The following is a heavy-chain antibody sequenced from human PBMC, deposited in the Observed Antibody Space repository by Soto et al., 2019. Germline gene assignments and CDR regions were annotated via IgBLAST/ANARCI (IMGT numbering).Heavy chain of an antibody. CDR2: IYPGDSDT. CDR3: ARLSPSVLDGYNPIYY. V-gene: IGHV5-51*01. CDR1: GYSFTSYW. J-gene: IGHJ4*02. Sequence: EVQLVQSGAEVKKPGESLKISCKGSGYSFTSYWIGWVRQMPGKGLEWMGIIYPGDSDTRYSPSFQGQVTISADKSISTAYLQWSSLKASDTAMYYCARLSPSVLDGYNPIYYWGQGTLVTVSS. D-gene: IGHD5-12*01.